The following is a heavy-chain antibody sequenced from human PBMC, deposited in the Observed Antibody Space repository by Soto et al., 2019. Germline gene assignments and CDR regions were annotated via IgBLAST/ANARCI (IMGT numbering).Heavy chain of an antibody. V-gene: IGHV4-59*01. CDR2: IYYSGST. J-gene: IGHJ5*02. D-gene: IGHD3-16*01. CDR3: ARFRRLLGGWFDP. CDR1: GGSISSYY. Sequence: SETLSLTCTVSGGSISSYYWSWIRQPPGKGLEWIGYIYYSGSTNYNPSLKSRVTISVDASKNQFSLKLSSVTAADTAVYYCARFRRLLGGWFDPWGQGTLVTVSS.